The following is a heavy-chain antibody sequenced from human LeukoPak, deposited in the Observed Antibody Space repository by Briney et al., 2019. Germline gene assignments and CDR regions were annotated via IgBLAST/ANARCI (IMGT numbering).Heavy chain of an antibody. Sequence: PGESLKISFKGSGYSFTNHWIGSVRQMPGKGLEWMGIIYPGDSDTRYSPSFQGEVTISADRSISTAYLQWSSLKASDTAMYYCARHYYDSSGYSNFDYWGQGTLVTVSS. CDR3: ARHYYDSSGYSNFDY. D-gene: IGHD3-22*01. V-gene: IGHV5-51*01. J-gene: IGHJ4*02. CDR1: GYSFTNHW. CDR2: IYPGDSDT.